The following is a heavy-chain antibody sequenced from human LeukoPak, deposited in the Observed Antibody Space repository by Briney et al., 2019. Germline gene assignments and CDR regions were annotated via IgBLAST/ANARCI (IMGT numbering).Heavy chain of an antibody. J-gene: IGHJ4*02. CDR1: GGSISSSSYY. D-gene: IGHD6-19*01. CDR3: ARIYSSGWYETLDY. Sequence: SETLSLTCTVSGGSISSSSYYWGWIRQPPGKGLEWIGSIYYSGTTDYNPSLKSRVTISVDTSKNQFSLKLNSVTAADTAVYYCARIYSSGWYETLDYWGQGTLVTVSS. V-gene: IGHV4-39*07. CDR2: IYYSGTT.